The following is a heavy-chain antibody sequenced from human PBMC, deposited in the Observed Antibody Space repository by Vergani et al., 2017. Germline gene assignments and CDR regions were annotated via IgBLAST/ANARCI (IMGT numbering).Heavy chain of an antibody. CDR3: ARGYSSGWLNNWFDP. Sequence: QVQLVQSGAEVKKPGASVKVSCKASGYTFTGYYMHWVRQAPGQGLEWMGGIIPIFGTANYAQKFQGRVTMTRDTSISTAYMELSRLRSDDTAVYYCARGYSSGWLNNWFDPWGQGTLVTVSS. CDR2: IIPIFGTA. J-gene: IGHJ5*02. CDR1: GYTFTGYY. V-gene: IGHV1-2*02. D-gene: IGHD6-19*01.